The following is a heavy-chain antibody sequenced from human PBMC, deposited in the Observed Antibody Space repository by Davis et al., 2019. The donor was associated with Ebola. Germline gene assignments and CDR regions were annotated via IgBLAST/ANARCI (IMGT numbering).Heavy chain of an antibody. J-gene: IGHJ6*04. V-gene: IGHV3-21*04. CDR3: GAGRHPYGMDV. D-gene: IGHD6-19*01. CDR2: ISSDSDYI. Sequence: GESLKISCAASGFTFSTYSMSWVRQAPGTGLDWVSSISSDSDYIYYADSAKGRFTISRDNAKNSLYLQMNSLRAEDTAVYYCGAGRHPYGMDVWGKGTTVTVSS. CDR1: GFTFSTYS.